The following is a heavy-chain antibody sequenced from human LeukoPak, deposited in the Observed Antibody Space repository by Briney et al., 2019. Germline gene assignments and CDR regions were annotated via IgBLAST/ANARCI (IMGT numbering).Heavy chain of an antibody. CDR1: GGSISGVY. J-gene: IGHJ4*02. Sequence: SETLSLPCTVSGGSISGVYWNWIRQPPRKGLEWVGYIHTSGSTSFNPSLKSRLSFSIDTSKNQVSLRLSSVTATDTAVYYCTRRRGGWGEGEFDFWGQGIPVTVST. CDR2: IHTSGST. D-gene: IGHD3-16*01. V-gene: IGHV4-4*09. CDR3: TRRRGGWGEGEFDF.